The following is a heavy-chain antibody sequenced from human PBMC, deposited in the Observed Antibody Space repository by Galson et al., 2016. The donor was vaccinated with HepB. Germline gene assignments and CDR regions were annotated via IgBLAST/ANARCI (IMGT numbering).Heavy chain of an antibody. CDR3: ARLSSVGLDS. CDR1: GYDFTSYY. CDR2: IYPGDSDA. D-gene: IGHD1-26*01. V-gene: IGHV5-51*01. Sequence: QSGAEVKKPEESLKISCQASGYDFTSYYIDWVRQIPGKGLEWMGHIYPGDSDARYSPSFQGEVTMSVDKSLSTTYLQWNSLKASDTAIYYCARLSSVGLDSWGQGTLVTVSS. J-gene: IGHJ4*02.